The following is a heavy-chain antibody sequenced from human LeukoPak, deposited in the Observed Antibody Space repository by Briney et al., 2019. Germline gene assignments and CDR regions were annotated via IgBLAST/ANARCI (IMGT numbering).Heavy chain of an antibody. D-gene: IGHD3-16*01. CDR2: INQDGSEK. CDR3: ASGGHLDY. J-gene: IGHJ4*02. V-gene: IGHV3-7*03. CDR1: GITFSRFW. Sequence: PGGSLRLSCAASGITFSRFWMSWVRQAPGKGLQWVANINQDGSEKHYVDSVKGRITISRANAENSLYLQMNSLRAEDTAVYYCASGGHLDYWGQGALVTVAS.